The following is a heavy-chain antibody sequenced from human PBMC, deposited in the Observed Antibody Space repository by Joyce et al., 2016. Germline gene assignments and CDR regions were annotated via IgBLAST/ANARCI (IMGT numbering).Heavy chain of an antibody. CDR3: ARFSGSYFPEDY. CDR1: TYIFSSYW. Sequence: EVQLVQSVPEVKKPGESLRISCEGSTYIFSSYWITWVRQVPGKGLEWMGRIDATDSFAKYSPAFQGHVTFSVDKSIHTAYLQWSSLKASDTAIYYCARFSGSYFPEDYWGQGTLVTVS. D-gene: IGHD1-26*01. J-gene: IGHJ4*02. V-gene: IGHV5-10-1*03. CDR2: IDATDSFA.